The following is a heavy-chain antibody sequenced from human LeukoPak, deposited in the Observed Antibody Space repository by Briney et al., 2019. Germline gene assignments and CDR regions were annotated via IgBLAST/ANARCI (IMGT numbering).Heavy chain of an antibody. CDR2: IKQDGSEK. CDR3: ARDRGVAGILDP. J-gene: IGHJ5*02. Sequence: QTGGSLRLSCAASGFSLRNYWMSWVRQAPGKGLEWVANIKQDGSEKYYVDSVKGRFTISRDNAKNSLYLQMNSLRAEDTAVYYCARDRGVAGILDPWGQGTLVTVSS. D-gene: IGHD6-19*01. V-gene: IGHV3-7*01. CDR1: GFSLRNYW.